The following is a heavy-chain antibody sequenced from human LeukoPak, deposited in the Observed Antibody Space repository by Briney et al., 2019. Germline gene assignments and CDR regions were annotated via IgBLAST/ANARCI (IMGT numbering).Heavy chain of an antibody. V-gene: IGHV1-24*01. D-gene: IGHD6-13*01. Sequence: GASVKVSCKVSGYTLTELSMHWVRQAPGKGLEWMGDFDPEDGETIYAQKFQGRVTMTEDTSTDTAYMELSSLRSEDTAVYYCATRGGAAGTRSYYYYGMDVWGQGTTVTVSS. CDR1: GYTLTELS. CDR2: FDPEDGET. CDR3: ATRGGAAGTRSYYYYGMDV. J-gene: IGHJ6*02.